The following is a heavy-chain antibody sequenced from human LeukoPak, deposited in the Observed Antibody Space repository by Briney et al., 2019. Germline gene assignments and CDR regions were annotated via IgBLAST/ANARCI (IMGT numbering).Heavy chain of an antibody. CDR2: ISAYNGNT. V-gene: IGHV1-18*01. J-gene: IGHJ4*02. CDR1: GYTFTSYG. D-gene: IGHD3-22*01. Sequence: GASVTVSCTASGYTFTSYGISWVRQAPGQGLEWMGWISAYNGNTNYAQKLQGRVTMTTDTSTSTAYMELRSLRSDDTAVYYCARDRSRIVGSDLGYWGQGTLVTVSS. CDR3: ARDRSRIVGSDLGY.